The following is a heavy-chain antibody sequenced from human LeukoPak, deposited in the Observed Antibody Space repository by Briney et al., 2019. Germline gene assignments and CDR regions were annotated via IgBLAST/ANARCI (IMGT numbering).Heavy chain of an antibody. CDR1: GGSFSGYY. CDR2: INHSGST. V-gene: IGHV4-34*01. D-gene: IGHD3-10*01. J-gene: IGHJ6*02. Sequence: SETLSLTCAVYGGSFSGYYWSWIRQPPGKGLEWIGEINHSGSTNYNPSLKSRVTISVDTSKNQFSLKLSSVTAADTAVYYCARGGRRITMVRGVTSPGSMDVWGQGTTVTVSS. CDR3: ARGGRRITMVRGVTSPGSMDV.